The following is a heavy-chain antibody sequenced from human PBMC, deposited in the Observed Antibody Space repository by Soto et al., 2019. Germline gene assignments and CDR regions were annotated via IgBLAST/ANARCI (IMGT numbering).Heavy chain of an antibody. CDR1: GYTFTSYY. Sequence: ASVKVSCKASGYTFTSYYMHWVRQAPGQGLEWMGIINPSGGSTSYAQKFQGRVTMTRDTSTSTVYMELSSLRSEDTAVYYCARGDRAARHYYYYGMDVWGQGTTVTVSS. CDR3: ARGDRAARHYYYYGMDV. D-gene: IGHD6-6*01. V-gene: IGHV1-46*01. CDR2: INPSGGST. J-gene: IGHJ6*02.